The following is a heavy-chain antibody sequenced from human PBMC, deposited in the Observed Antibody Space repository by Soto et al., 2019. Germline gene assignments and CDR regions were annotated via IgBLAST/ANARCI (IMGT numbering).Heavy chain of an antibody. CDR1: GGSFSGYN. D-gene: IGHD1-26*01. CDR2: INHSGST. V-gene: IGHV4-34*01. CDR3: ARAKWELLRKLDSDI. J-gene: IGHJ3*02. Sequence: QVQLQQWCAGLLKPSETLSLTCAVYGGSFSGYNWSWIRQPPGKGLEWIGEINHSGSTNYNPSLKSRVTISVDTSKNQYSLKLSSVTAADTAVYYCARAKWELLRKLDSDIWRQGTMFTVSS.